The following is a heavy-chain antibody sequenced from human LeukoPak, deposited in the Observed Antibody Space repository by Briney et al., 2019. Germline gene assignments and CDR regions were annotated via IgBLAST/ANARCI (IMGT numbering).Heavy chain of an antibody. J-gene: IGHJ5*02. CDR3: ARALGKDWFDP. CDR2: TYYRSKWFN. D-gene: IGHD3-16*01. CDR1: GDSVSSNSAV. V-gene: IGHV6-1*01. Sequence: SQTLSLTCAISGDSVSSNSAVWNWIRQSPSRGLEWLGRTYYRSKWFNDYAVSVKSRITIDPDTSKNQFSLQLNSVTPEDTAVYYCARALGKDWFDPWGQGTLVTVSS.